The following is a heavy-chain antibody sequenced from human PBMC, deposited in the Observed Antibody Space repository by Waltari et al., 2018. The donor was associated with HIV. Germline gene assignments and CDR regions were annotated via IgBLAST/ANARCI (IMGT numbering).Heavy chain of an antibody. CDR3: ARGDGYNYGAY. V-gene: IGHV3-74*01. D-gene: IGHD5-12*01. CDR2: INTDGSST. Sequence: EVQLVESGGGLVQPGGSLRLSCAASGFTFSRYWMDWVRQAPGKGLVWVSRINTDGSSTKYADSVKGRFTISRDNAKNTLYLQMNSLRAEDTAVYYCARGDGYNYGAYWGQGTLVTVSS. CDR1: GFTFSRYW. J-gene: IGHJ4*02.